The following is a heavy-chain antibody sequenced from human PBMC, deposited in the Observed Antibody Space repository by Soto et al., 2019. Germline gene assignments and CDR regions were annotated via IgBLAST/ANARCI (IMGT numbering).Heavy chain of an antibody. J-gene: IGHJ4*02. V-gene: IGHV3-23*01. D-gene: IGHD2-2*01. CDR1: GITFNNYA. Sequence: GGSLRLSCAASGITFNNYALNWVRQAPGKGLEWVSGISGSGISTYYADFVKGRFTISRDNSKNTLYLQMDGLRADDTALYYCAKEAGEGPTMLRGSFAYWSQGTLVTVSS. CDR3: AKEAGEGPTMLRGSFAY. CDR2: ISGSGIST.